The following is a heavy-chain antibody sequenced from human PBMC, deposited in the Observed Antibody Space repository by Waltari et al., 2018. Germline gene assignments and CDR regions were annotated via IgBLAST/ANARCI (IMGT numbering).Heavy chain of an antibody. J-gene: IGHJ6*02. CDR1: GFTFSSHA. Sequence: QVQLVESGGGVVQPGRSLRLSCAASGFTFSSHAMHWVRQAPGKGLEGVAVISYDGRNKYYADSVKGRFTISRDNSKNTLYLQMNSLRAEDTAVYYCARDPRDYYDSSDYYYGMDVWGQGTTVTVSS. CDR2: ISYDGRNK. D-gene: IGHD3-22*01. CDR3: ARDPRDYYDSSDYYYGMDV. V-gene: IGHV3-30*01.